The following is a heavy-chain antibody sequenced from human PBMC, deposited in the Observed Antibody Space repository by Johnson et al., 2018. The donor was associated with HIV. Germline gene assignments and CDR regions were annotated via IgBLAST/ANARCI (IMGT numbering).Heavy chain of an antibody. CDR2: ISSTGITI. D-gene: IGHD3-22*01. CDR3: ARVRTGDSSGYHDAFDI. V-gene: IGHV3-11*01. J-gene: IGHJ3*02. CDR1: GFTVSSNY. Sequence: QVQLVESGGGFIQPGGSLRLSCAASGFTVSSNYMSWVRQAPGKGLEWVSYISSTGITIYYADSVRGRFTISRDNVKRSLYLQMNSLRVEDTALYYCARVRTGDSSGYHDAFDIWGQGTMVTVSS.